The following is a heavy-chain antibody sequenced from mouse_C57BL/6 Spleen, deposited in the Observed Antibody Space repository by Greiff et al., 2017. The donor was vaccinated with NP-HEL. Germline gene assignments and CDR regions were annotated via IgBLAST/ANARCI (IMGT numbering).Heavy chain of an antibody. D-gene: IGHD1-1*01. CDR1: GFTFSDYG. J-gene: IGHJ1*03. CDR3: ARRGYYGSRGLYWYFDV. V-gene: IGHV5-17*01. CDR2: ISSGSSTI. Sequence: EVHLVESGGGLVKPGGSLKLSCAASGFTFSDYGMHWVRQAPEKGLEWVAYISSGSSTIYYADTVKGRFTISRDNAKNTLFLQMTSLRSEDTAMYYCARRGYYGSRGLYWYFDVWGTGTTVTVSS.